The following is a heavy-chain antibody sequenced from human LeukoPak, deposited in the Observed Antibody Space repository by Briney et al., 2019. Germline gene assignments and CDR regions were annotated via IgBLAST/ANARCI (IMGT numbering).Heavy chain of an antibody. Sequence: SDTLSLTCAVSAYSISSPNWWGWIRQPPGKGLEYIGYIYYTGSIYYNPSLKSRATMSVDTSKNHFFLKLSSVTAVDTAVYYCARTDSYGYYFDYWGQGTLVTVSS. J-gene: IGHJ4*02. CDR2: IYYTGSI. CDR1: AYSISSPNW. V-gene: IGHV4-28*05. CDR3: ARTDSYGYYFDY. D-gene: IGHD5-18*01.